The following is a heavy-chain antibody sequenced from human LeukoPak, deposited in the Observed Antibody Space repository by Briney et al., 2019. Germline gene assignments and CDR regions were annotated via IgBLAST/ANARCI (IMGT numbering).Heavy chain of an antibody. D-gene: IGHD3-22*01. Sequence: GGSLRLSCAVSGFTFSSYGMHWVRQAPGKGLEWMAVISSDGSNKYYVDSVKGRLTISRDNSKNTLYLQMNSLRAEDTALYYCAKVQYYDSSGYLDYWGQGTLVTVSS. V-gene: IGHV3-30*18. CDR2: ISSDGSNK. CDR3: AKVQYYDSSGYLDY. CDR1: GFTFSSYG. J-gene: IGHJ4*02.